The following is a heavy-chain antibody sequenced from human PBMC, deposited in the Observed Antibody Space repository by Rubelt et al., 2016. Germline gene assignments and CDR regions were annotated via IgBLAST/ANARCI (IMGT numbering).Heavy chain of an antibody. CDR1: GFIFNNYA. V-gene: IGHV3-23*01. D-gene: IGHD6-19*01. CDR2: IGGSGGPT. Sequence: GGGLVQPGGSLRLSCVGSGFIFNNYAMSWVRQTAGEGLEWVSAIGGSGGPTYYADSVKGRFTISRDNSQNTLYLQMISLRAEDTATYYCALEVGRTVALRWGQGTLVTVSS. CDR3: ALEVGRTVALR. J-gene: IGHJ4*02.